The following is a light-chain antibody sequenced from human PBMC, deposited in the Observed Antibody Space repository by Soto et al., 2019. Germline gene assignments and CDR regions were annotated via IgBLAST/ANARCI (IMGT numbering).Light chain of an antibody. V-gene: IGKV3-20*01. CDR1: QSVTSRY. CDR3: QQYCDSPRLT. J-gene: IGKJ4*02. CDR2: GAS. Sequence: EIVLTQSPGTLSLSPGERATLSCRASQSVTSRYLAWYQQRPGQAPRLLIYGASSRATGMPDRFSGSGSGTDFTLTISSREPADFAVYYCQQYCDSPRLTFGGGTKVEIK.